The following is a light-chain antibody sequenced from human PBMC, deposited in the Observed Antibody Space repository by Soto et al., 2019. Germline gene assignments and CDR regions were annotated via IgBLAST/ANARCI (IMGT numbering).Light chain of an antibody. CDR2: EVS. J-gene: IGLJ1*01. Sequence: QSVLTQPPSASESPGQSVTISCTGTSSDVGGYNYVSCYQQYPGKAPKLMIFEVSKRPSGVPDRFSGSKSGNTASLTVSGLQTEDEADYYCSSYAGGNEVFGTGTKVTVL. CDR1: SSDVGGYNY. V-gene: IGLV2-8*01. CDR3: SSYAGGNEV.